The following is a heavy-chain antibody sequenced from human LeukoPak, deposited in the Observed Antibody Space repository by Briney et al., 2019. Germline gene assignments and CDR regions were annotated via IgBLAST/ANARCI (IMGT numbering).Heavy chain of an antibody. J-gene: IGHJ6*04. CDR3: ARVYGSGSYYYYYGMDV. D-gene: IGHD3-10*01. CDR1: GYSFTSYW. Sequence: PGASMKISSKGSGYSFTSYWICWVRQMPGKGLEWMGIIYPGDSDTRYSPSFQGQVTISVDKSISTAYLQWSSLKASDTAMYYCARVYGSGSYYYYYGMDVWGKGTTVTVSS. V-gene: IGHV5-51*01. CDR2: IYPGDSDT.